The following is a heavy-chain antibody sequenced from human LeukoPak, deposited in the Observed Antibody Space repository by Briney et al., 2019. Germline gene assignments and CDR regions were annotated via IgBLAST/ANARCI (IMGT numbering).Heavy chain of an antibody. CDR2: IYYSGST. CDR1: GGSISSYY. V-gene: IGHV4-59*01. D-gene: IGHD3-10*01. Sequence: SETLSLTCTVSGGSISSYYWSWIRQPPGKGLEWIGYIYYSGSTNYNPSLKSRVTISVDTSKNQFSLKLSSVTAADTAVYYCARVITMASVYYFDYWGQGTLVTVSS. J-gene: IGHJ4*02. CDR3: ARVITMASVYYFDY.